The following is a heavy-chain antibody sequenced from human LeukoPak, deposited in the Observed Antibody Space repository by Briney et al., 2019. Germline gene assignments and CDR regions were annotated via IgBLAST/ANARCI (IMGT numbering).Heavy chain of an antibody. CDR1: GFTFSDYY. Sequence: GGSLRLSYAASGFTFSDYYMSWIRQAPGRGLEWVSYISNSGTTRYYADSVKGRSTISRDNAKNSLYLQMNSLRAEDTAVYYCARDQTGITVAATGWFDPWGQGTLVTVSS. CDR2: ISNSGTTR. J-gene: IGHJ5*02. D-gene: IGHD6-19*01. CDR3: ARDQTGITVAATGWFDP. V-gene: IGHV3-11*04.